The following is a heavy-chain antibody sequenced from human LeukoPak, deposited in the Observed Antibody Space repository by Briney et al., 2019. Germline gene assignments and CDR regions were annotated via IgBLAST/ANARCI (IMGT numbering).Heavy chain of an antibody. CDR1: GFTFSSYD. CDR2: IGTAGDT. CDR3: ARGRSDTVYGYDDAFDI. D-gene: IGHD5-18*01. V-gene: IGHV3-13*01. Sequence: GGSLRLSCAASGFTFSSYDMHWVRQATGKGLEWVSAIGTAGDTYYPGSVKGRFTIPRENAKNSLYLQMNSLRAGDAAVYYCARGRSDTVYGYDDAFDIWGQGTMVTVSS. J-gene: IGHJ3*02.